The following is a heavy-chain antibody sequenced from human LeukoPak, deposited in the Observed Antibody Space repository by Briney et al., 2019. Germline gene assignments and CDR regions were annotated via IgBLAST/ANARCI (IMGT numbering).Heavy chain of an antibody. Sequence: SVKVSCKASGYTFTDYYMHWVRQAPGQGLEWMGWINPNSAGTNYAQNFEGRVTMTRDTSISTAYMELSRLISDDTAVYYCASGLTGYYRGDYWGQGTLVTVSS. V-gene: IGHV1-2*02. D-gene: IGHD3-9*01. CDR2: INPNSAGT. J-gene: IGHJ4*02. CDR3: ASGLTGYYRGDY. CDR1: GYTFTDYY.